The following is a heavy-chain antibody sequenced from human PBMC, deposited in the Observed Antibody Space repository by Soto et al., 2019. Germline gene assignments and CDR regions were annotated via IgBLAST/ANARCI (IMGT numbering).Heavy chain of an antibody. CDR1: GFIFSTYA. J-gene: IGHJ4*02. CDR3: AKDFRTDSGYDLDY. D-gene: IGHD5-12*01. CDR2: VWGDGITT. Sequence: EVQLLESGGGLIQPGGSLSLSCAASGFIFSTYAMNWVRRTPGKGLEWVAGVWGDGITTYYAESVKGRFSISRDNSKNKLYLQMNSLSEEDTAVYYCAKDFRTDSGYDLDYWGRGTLVTVS. V-gene: IGHV3-23*01.